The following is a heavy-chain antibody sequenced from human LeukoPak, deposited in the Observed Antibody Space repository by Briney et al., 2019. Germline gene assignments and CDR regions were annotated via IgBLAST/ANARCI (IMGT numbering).Heavy chain of an antibody. V-gene: IGHV3-15*01. CDR2: IKPRMEGETT. CDR3: AHLGKAPAVLEH. D-gene: IGHD3-3*01. CDR1: GLDFSIAW. Sequence: GGSLRLSCEVSGLDFSIAWMSWVRQTPGKGLEGVGRIKPRMEGETTAYAAPVEGRFHISRDDSRNTVPLHMYALKTEDTAIYYCAHLGKAPAVLEHWGQGTLVTASS. J-gene: IGHJ4*02.